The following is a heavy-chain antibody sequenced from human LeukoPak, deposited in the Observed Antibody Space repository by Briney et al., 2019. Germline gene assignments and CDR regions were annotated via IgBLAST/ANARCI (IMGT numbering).Heavy chain of an antibody. CDR2: ISSSSTTM. Sequence: PGGSLRLSCAASGFTFNSYSMNWVRQAPGKGLEWVSYISSSSTTMYYADSVKGRFTISRDNAKNSLFLQMNSLRDEDTAVYYCAKDHYWSIDYWGRGTLVTVSS. V-gene: IGHV3-48*02. J-gene: IGHJ4*02. D-gene: IGHD3-3*01. CDR1: GFTFNSYS. CDR3: AKDHYWSIDY.